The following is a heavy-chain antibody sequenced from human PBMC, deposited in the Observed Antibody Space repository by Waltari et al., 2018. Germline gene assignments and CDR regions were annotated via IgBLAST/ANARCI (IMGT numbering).Heavy chain of an antibody. CDR2: INPNSGVT. V-gene: IGHV1-2*02. CDR3: ARGSFLWTKFDL. CDR1: GYSFLGYY. J-gene: IGHJ5*02. D-gene: IGHD2-21*01. Sequence: QVHLVQSGAEVKKPGASVKVSCQASGYSFLGYYLHWVRQAPGQGPEWMGWINPNSGVTNFAQKFQDRVTMTRDTSISTAYMELSSLRSDDTAIYFCARGSFLWTKFDLWGHGTLVSVSP.